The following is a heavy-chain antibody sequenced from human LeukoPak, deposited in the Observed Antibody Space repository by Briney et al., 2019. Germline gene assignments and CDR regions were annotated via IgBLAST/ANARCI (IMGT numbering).Heavy chain of an antibody. CDR3: VPLNTWYFGFDY. Sequence: SETLSLTCTVSGGSISSSSYYWGWIRQPPGKGLEWIGNIYYSGSTYYNPSLKSRVTISVDTSKNQFSLKLSSVTAADTAVYYCVPLNTWYFGFDYWGQGTLVTVSS. D-gene: IGHD6-13*01. J-gene: IGHJ4*02. V-gene: IGHV4-39*07. CDR1: GGSISSSSYY. CDR2: IYYSGST.